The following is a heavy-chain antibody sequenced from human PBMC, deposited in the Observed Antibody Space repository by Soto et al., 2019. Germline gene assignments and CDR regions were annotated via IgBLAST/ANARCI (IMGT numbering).Heavy chain of an antibody. CDR1: GFTFSSYS. J-gene: IGHJ4*02. CDR3: AIPVDCSTTICIR. Sequence: EVQLVESGGGLVQPGGSLRLSCAASGFTFSSYSMNWVRQAPGSGPEWVSYISSSSNSIYYADSVKCRLTISRDNAKNTLHLQMNSLRAEDTAVYYCAIPVDCSTTICIRWCQGTLVTFSS. CDR2: ISSSSNSI. V-gene: IGHV3-48*01. D-gene: IGHD2-2*01.